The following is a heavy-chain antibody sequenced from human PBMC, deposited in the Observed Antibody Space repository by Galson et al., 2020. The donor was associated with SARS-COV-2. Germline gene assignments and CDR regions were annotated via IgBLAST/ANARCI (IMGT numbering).Heavy chain of an antibody. D-gene: IGHD3-9*01. CDR2: INHSGST. V-gene: IGHV4-34*01. Sequence: SETLSLTCAVYGVSFSGYYWSWIRQPPGKGLEWIGEINHSGSTNYNPSLKSRVTISVDTSKNQFSLKLSSVTAADTAVYYCARRLGFGYFDWLLAPDDYWGQGTLVTVSS. CDR1: GVSFSGYY. CDR3: ARRLGFGYFDWLLAPDDY. J-gene: IGHJ4*02.